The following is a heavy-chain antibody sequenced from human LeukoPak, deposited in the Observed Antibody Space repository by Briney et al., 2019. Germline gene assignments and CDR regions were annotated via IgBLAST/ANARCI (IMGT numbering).Heavy chain of an antibody. CDR1: GYTFTSYG. CDR2: ISAYNGNT. V-gene: IGHV1-18*01. Sequence: ASVKVSCKASGYTFTSYGISWVRQAPGQGLEWMGWISAYNGNTNYAQKFQARVTMTTDTSTSTAYMELRSLRSDDTAVYYCARYYYDSSGPPGLYGMDVWGQGTTVTVSS. CDR3: ARYYYDSSGPPGLYGMDV. D-gene: IGHD3-22*01. J-gene: IGHJ6*02.